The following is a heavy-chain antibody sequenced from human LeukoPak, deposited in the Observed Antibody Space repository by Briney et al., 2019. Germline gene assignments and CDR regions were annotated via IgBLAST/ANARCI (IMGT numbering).Heavy chain of an antibody. CDR2: IYYSGST. CDR3: ARDLGYRRAGYGDCGGFDY. D-gene: IGHD4-17*01. J-gene: IGHJ4*02. V-gene: IGHV4-39*07. CDR1: GGSISSSSYY. Sequence: SETLSLTCTVSGGSISSSSYYWGWIRQPPGKGLEWIGSIYYSGSTYYNPSLKSRVTISVDTSKNQFSLKLSSVTAADTAVYHCARDLGYRRAGYGDCGGFDYWGQGTLVTVSS.